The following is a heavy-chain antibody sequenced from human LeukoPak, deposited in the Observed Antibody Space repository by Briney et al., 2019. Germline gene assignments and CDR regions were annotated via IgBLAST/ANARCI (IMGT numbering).Heavy chain of an antibody. CDR1: GFTFNSYA. CDR3: AKDCDTTMPSY. Sequence: GGTLRLSCAASGFTFNSYAMTWVRQAPGKGLEWVSGISGSGGSTYYADSVKGRFTISRDNSKNTLYLQMNSLRAEDTAVYYCAKDCDTTMPSYWGQGTLVTVSS. J-gene: IGHJ4*02. V-gene: IGHV3-23*01. D-gene: IGHD5-18*01. CDR2: ISGSGGST.